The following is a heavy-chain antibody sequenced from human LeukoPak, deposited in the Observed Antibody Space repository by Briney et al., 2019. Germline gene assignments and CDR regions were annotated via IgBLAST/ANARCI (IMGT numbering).Heavy chain of an antibody. CDR2: IWYDGSNR. CDR3: ARLGRSYYYYGMDV. Sequence: PGRSLRLSCAASGFTFSSYGMHWVRQAPGKGLEWVAVIWYDGSNRYYADSVKGRFTISRDNSKNTLYLQMNSLRAEDTAVYYCARLGRSYYYYGMDVWGKGTTVTVSS. CDR1: GFTFSSYG. J-gene: IGHJ6*04. D-gene: IGHD1-26*01. V-gene: IGHV3-33*01.